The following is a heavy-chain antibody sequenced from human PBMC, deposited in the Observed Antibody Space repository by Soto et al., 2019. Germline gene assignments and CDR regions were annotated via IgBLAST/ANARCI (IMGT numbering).Heavy chain of an antibody. CDR3: AREQRGYSNYGLSGFYYFDY. J-gene: IGHJ4*02. Sequence: EVQLVESGGGLVQPGGSLRLSCAASGFTVSSNYMSWVRQAPGKGLEWVSVIYSGGSTYYADSVKGRFTISRDNSKNTSYLQMNSLRAEDTAVYYCAREQRGYSNYGLSGFYYFDYWGQGTLVTVSS. CDR2: IYSGGST. V-gene: IGHV3-66*01. D-gene: IGHD4-4*01. CDR1: GFTVSSNY.